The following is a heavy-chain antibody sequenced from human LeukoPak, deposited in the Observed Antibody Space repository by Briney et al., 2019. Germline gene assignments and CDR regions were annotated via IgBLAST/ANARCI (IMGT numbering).Heavy chain of an antibody. V-gene: IGHV4-34*01. J-gene: IGHJ1*01. CDR1: GGSFGGYY. D-gene: IGHD6-19*01. CDR2: INDIGSS. CDR3: ARHSMYSKSSGYNL. Sequence: SETLSLTCTVSGGSFGGYYWSWIRQPPRQGLDWIGEINDIGSSNYIPSLKSRVTISVDRSKNQISLWLSSVTAADTAMYYCARHSMYSKSSGYNLWGQGTLVSVSS.